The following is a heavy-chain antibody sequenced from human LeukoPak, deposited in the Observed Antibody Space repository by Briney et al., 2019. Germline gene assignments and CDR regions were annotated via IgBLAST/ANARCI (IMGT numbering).Heavy chain of an antibody. D-gene: IGHD4-23*01. CDR1: GGTFSTFA. CDR3: ATSPTGYSPGY. J-gene: IGHJ4*02. CDR2: IIPFLGTA. V-gene: IGHV1-69*13. Sequence: SVKVSCKASGGTFSTFALSWVRQAPGQGPDWMGGIIPFLGTANYAQKFQRRVTITADESTSTAYMELSSLTSEDTAVYYCATSPTGYSPGYWGQGTLVTVSS.